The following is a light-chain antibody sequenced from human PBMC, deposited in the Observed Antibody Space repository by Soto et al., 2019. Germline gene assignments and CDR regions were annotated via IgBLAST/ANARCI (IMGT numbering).Light chain of an antibody. J-gene: IGKJ1*01. Sequence: EIVLTQSPGTLSLSPGERATLSCRASQSVSSSYLAWYQQKPGQAPSLLIYGASSRATGIPDRFSGSGSGTDFTLTISRLEPEDFAGYYCQQYGSSRTFGQGTKVEIK. CDR1: QSVSSSY. CDR3: QQYGSSRT. CDR2: GAS. V-gene: IGKV3-20*01.